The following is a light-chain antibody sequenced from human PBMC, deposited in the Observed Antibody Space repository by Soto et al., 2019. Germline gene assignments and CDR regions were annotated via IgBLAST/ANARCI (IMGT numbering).Light chain of an antibody. J-gene: IGKJ1*01. Sequence: EIVFTQSPATLSLSPGKRATLSCRASQNISNYLIWYQQKPGQAPRLLIYDVSNRETGIPARFSGSGSGTDFTRTISSLEPEDFAVDYCQHYASSTRAFGQGTKVDIK. V-gene: IGKV3-11*01. CDR1: QNISNY. CDR3: QHYASSTRA. CDR2: DVS.